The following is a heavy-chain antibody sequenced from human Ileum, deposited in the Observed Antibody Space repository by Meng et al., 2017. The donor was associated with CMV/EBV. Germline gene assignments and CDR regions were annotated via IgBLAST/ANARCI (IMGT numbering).Heavy chain of an antibody. CDR3: ARGESGTAMLTGFFYQYGMDV. V-gene: IGHV3-20*04. CDR2: INWRGGST. Sequence: GGSLRLSCAASGFNSEDYGMNWVRQAPGKGLEWVSGINWRGGSTGYADSVQGRFTISRDNAKNSLFLHLDNLRAEHTGIYYCARGESGTAMLTGFFYQYGMDVWGQGTTVTVSS. D-gene: IGHD5-18*01. J-gene: IGHJ6*02. CDR1: GFNSEDYG.